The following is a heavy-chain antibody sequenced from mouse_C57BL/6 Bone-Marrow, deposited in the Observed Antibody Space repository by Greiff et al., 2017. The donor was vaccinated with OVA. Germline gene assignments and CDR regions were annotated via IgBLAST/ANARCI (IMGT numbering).Heavy chain of an antibody. CDR1: GYTFTSYW. CDR2: IDPSDSYT. D-gene: IGHD1-1*01. CDR3: ARPSYYGSSPYWYFDV. J-gene: IGHJ1*03. V-gene: IGHV1-50*01. Sequence: LQQPGASVKLSCKASGYTFTSYWMQWVKQRPGQGLEWIGEIDPSDSYTNYNQKFKGKATLTVDTSSSTAYMQLSSLTSEDSAVYYCARPSYYGSSPYWYFDVWGTGTTVTVSS.